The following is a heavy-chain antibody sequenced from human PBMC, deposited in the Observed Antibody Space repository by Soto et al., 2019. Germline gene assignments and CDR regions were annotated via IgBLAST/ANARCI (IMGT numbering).Heavy chain of an antibody. V-gene: IGHV4-34*01. D-gene: IGHD4-17*01. CDR3: ARSTTTGKEFDY. CDR1: GGSFSGYY. CDR2: INHSGST. Sequence: PSETLSLTCAVYGGSFSGYYWSWIRQPPGKGLEWFGEINHSGSTNYNPSLKSRVTISVDTSKNQFSLKLSSVTAADTAVYYCARSTTTGKEFDYWGQGTLVTVSS. J-gene: IGHJ4*02.